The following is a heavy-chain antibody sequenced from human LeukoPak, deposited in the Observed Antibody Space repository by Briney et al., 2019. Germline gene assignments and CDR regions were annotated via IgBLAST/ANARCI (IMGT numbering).Heavy chain of an antibody. J-gene: IGHJ6*02. V-gene: IGHV3-33*01. D-gene: IGHD2-15*01. Sequence: QAGGSLRLSCAASGFTFSSYGMHWVRQAPGKGLEWVAVIWYDGSNKYYADSVKGRFTISRDNSKNTLYLQMNSLRAEDTAVYYCARAPPYSRGGDYYYGMDVWGQGTTVTVSS. CDR3: ARAPPYSRGGDYYYGMDV. CDR2: IWYDGSNK. CDR1: GFTFSSYG.